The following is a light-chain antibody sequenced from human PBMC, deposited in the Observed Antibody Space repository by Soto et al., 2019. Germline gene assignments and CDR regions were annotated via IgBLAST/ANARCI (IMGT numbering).Light chain of an antibody. V-gene: IGKV3-20*01. Sequence: EFVLTQSPGTLSLSPGERATLSCRASQTVRNNYLAWYQQKPGQAPRLLIYDASISAPGIPDRFSGGGSGTDFTLIISRLQPEEFSVYYCQQFSSYPLTFGGGTKVEIK. CDR1: QTVRNNY. CDR2: DAS. J-gene: IGKJ4*01. CDR3: QQFSSYPLT.